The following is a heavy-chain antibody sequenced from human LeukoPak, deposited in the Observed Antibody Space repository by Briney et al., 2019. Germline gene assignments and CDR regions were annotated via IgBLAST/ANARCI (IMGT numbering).Heavy chain of an antibody. V-gene: IGHV4-4*07. CDR1: GGSISSYY. CDR2: IYTSGST. D-gene: IGHD3-3*01. Sequence: SETLSLTCTVSGGSISSYYWSWIRQPAGKGLEWIGRIYTSGSTNYNPSLKSRVTMSVDTSKNQFSLKLSSVTAADTAVYYCARAGRDFWSGSYYYYMDVWGKGTTVTVSS. J-gene: IGHJ6*03. CDR3: ARAGRDFWSGSYYYYMDV.